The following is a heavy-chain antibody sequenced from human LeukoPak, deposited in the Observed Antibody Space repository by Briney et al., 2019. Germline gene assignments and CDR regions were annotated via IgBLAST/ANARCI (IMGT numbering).Heavy chain of an antibody. J-gene: IGHJ4*02. CDR2: IYYSGST. CDR3: ARSGYSSSWSSSEFH. Sequence: SETLSLTCTVSGDSISSYYWSWIRQPPGKGLEWIGYIYYSGSTNYNPSLKSRVTMSVDTSKNQFSLKLTSVSAADTAVYYCARSGYSSSWSSSEFHWGQGTLVTVSS. D-gene: IGHD6-13*01. CDR1: GDSISSYY. V-gene: IGHV4-59*08.